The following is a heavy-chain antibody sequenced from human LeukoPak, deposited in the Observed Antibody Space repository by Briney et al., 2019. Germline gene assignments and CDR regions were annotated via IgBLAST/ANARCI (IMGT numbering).Heavy chain of an antibody. Sequence: SVKVSCKASGCTFSSYAISWVRQAPGQGLEWMGGIIPIFGTANYAQKFQGRATITADESTSTAYMELSSLRSEDTAVYYCARMITWKSYYYDSSGYFRDYWYFDLWGRGTLVTVSS. CDR3: ARMITWKSYYYDSSGYFRDYWYFDL. CDR2: IIPIFGTA. CDR1: GCTFSSYA. D-gene: IGHD3-22*01. V-gene: IGHV1-69*13. J-gene: IGHJ2*01.